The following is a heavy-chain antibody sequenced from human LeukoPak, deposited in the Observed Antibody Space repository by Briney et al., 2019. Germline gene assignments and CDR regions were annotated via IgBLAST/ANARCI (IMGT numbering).Heavy chain of an antibody. Sequence: PSETLSLTCTVSGGSISSYYWSWIWQPPGKGLEWIGYIYYSGSTNYNPSLKSRVTISVDTSKNQFSLKLSSVTAADTAVYYCARSRGMYYDFWSGLNFDYWGQGTLVTVSS. J-gene: IGHJ4*02. CDR1: GGSISSYY. D-gene: IGHD3-3*01. CDR2: IYYSGST. CDR3: ARSRGMYYDFWSGLNFDY. V-gene: IGHV4-59*01.